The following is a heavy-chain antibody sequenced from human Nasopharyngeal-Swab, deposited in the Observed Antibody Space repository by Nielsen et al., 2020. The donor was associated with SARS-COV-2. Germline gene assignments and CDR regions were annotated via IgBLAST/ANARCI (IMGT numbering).Heavy chain of an antibody. CDR1: GGSISSGGYY. V-gene: IGHV4-31*03. J-gene: IGHJ6*02. Sequence: SETLSLTCTVSGGSISSGGYYWSWIRQHPGKGLEWIGYIYCSGSTYYNPSLKSRVTISVDTSKNQFSLKLSSVTAADTAVYYCARDNMVRGERGYYYYGMDVWGQGTTVTVSS. CDR2: IYCSGST. D-gene: IGHD3-10*01. CDR3: ARDNMVRGERGYYYYGMDV.